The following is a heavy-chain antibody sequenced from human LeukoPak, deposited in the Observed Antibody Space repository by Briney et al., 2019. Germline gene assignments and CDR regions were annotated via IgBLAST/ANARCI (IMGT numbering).Heavy chain of an antibody. CDR1: GYTFSIYG. Sequence: GASVKVSCKASGYTFSIYGITWVRQAPGQGLEWMGWISGYNGNTNYERKLQGRVTMTTDTSTSTAYMELRSLRSDDTAVYYCARGALDSSGYYLGASDIWGQGTMVTVSS. D-gene: IGHD3-22*01. CDR2: ISGYNGNT. CDR3: ARGALDSSGYYLGASDI. V-gene: IGHV1-18*01. J-gene: IGHJ3*02.